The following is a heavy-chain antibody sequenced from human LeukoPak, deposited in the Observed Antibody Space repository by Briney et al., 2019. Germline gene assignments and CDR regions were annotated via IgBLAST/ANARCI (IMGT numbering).Heavy chain of an antibody. Sequence: SVKVSCKASGGTFSSYAIGWVRQAPGQGLEWMGGIIPIFGTANYAQKFQGRVTITADESTSTAYMELSSLRSEDTAVYYCARGYDSSGYYYKAFDIWGQGTMVTVSS. CDR3: ARGYDSSGYYYKAFDI. D-gene: IGHD3-22*01. CDR1: GGTFSSYA. V-gene: IGHV1-69*13. CDR2: IIPIFGTA. J-gene: IGHJ3*02.